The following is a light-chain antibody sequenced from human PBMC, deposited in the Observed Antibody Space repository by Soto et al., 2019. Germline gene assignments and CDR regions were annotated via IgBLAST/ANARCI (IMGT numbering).Light chain of an antibody. CDR2: DAS. CDR1: QSVSSY. J-gene: IGKJ5*01. CDR3: QHYVERSPIT. Sequence: EILLTQSPATLSLSRGEIATLXXRASQSVSSYLAWYQQKPGQAPRLLXYDASNRATGIPARFSGSGSGTDFTLTISRLEPEDFALYYCQHYVERSPITFGQGTRLEIK. V-gene: IGKV3-11*01.